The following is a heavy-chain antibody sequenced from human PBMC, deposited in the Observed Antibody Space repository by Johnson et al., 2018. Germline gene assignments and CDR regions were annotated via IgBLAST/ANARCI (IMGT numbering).Heavy chain of an antibody. CDR3: ARMYCSGCTCYTDVFDI. J-gene: IGHJ3*02. CDR2: IKQDGSVK. CDR1: GFTFSSYW. Sequence: EVQLLETGGGLVQPGGSLRLSCAVSGFTFSSYWMSWVRQAPGKGLEWVANIKQDGSVKYYVDSVKGRFTISRDNAKNLVYLQMNSLRAGDTALYYCARMYCSGCTCYTDVFDIWGQGTMVTVSS. D-gene: IGHD2-15*01. V-gene: IGHV3-7*01.